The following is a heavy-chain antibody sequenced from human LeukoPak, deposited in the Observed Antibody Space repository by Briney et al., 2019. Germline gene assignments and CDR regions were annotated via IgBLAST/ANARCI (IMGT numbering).Heavy chain of an antibody. Sequence: PSETLSLTCTVSGGSISRSRYYWGWIRQPPGKGLEWIGSIYYGGSTYYSPSLKSRVTISVDTSKNQFSLKLSSVTAADTAVYYCARTTEAHSWRTRYYDYYMDVWGKGTTVAVSS. V-gene: IGHV4-39*07. J-gene: IGHJ6*03. D-gene: IGHD6-13*01. CDR1: GGSISRSRYY. CDR3: ARTTEAHSWRTRYYDYYMDV. CDR2: IYYGGST.